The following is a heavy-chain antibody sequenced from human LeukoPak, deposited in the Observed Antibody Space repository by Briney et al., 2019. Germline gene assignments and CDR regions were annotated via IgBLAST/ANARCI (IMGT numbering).Heavy chain of an antibody. CDR3: ASGVDYGDYNGY. CDR1: GFTFSSYW. J-gene: IGHJ4*02. D-gene: IGHD4-17*01. V-gene: IGHV3-74*01. Sequence: GGSLRLTCAASGFTFSSYWMHWVRQAPGKGLVWVSRINSDGSSTSYADSVKGRFTISRDNAKNTLYLQMNSLRAEDTAVYYCASGVDYGDYNGYWGQGTLVTASS. CDR2: INSDGSST.